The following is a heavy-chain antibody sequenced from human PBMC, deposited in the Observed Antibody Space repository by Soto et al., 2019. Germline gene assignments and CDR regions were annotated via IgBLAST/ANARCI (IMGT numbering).Heavy chain of an antibody. CDR2: VSSDGRDK. CDR1: GFTFSNYG. V-gene: IGHV3-30*18. J-gene: IGHJ4*02. D-gene: IGHD6-19*01. CDR3: AKDRPSMYTSSGPFDY. Sequence: PGGSLRLSCAASGFTFSNYGMHWVRQAPGKGLEWVAVVSSDGRDKYYADSVKGRFTISRDNSKNTLYLQMNSLRAEDTAVYYCAKDRPSMYTSSGPFDYWGQGTLVTVSS.